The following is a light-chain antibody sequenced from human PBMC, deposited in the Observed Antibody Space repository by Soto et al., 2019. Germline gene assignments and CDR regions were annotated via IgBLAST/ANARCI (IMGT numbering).Light chain of an antibody. CDR3: SSYAGSNNFFYV. CDR1: SSDVGAYNY. J-gene: IGLJ1*01. V-gene: IGLV2-8*01. CDR2: EVS. Sequence: QSVLTQPPSGSGSPGQSGTISCTGTSSDVGAYNYVSWYQQHPGKAPKLMIYEVSKRPSGVPDRFSGSKSGNTASLTVSGLQAEDEADYYCSSYAGSNNFFYVLGTGTKVTVL.